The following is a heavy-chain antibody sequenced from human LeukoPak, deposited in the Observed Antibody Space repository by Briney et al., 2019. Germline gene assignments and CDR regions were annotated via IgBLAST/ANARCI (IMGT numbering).Heavy chain of an antibody. CDR2: IYYSGST. V-gene: IGHV4-59*08. J-gene: IGHJ4*02. Sequence: SETLSLTCTVSGGSISDYYWSWIRQPPGKGLEWIGYIYYSGSTNYNPSLKSRVTISVDTSKNQFSLKLSSVTAADTAVYYCARRPRYCTSTTCYGLYYFDYWGQGTLVTVSS. CDR1: GGSISDYY. CDR3: ARRPRYCTSTTCYGLYYFDY. D-gene: IGHD2-2*01.